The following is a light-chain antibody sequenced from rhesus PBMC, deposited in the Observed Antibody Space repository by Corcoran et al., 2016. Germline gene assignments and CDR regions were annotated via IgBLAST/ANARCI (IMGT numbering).Light chain of an antibody. CDR2: YAS. CDR3: QQYNDSPPT. Sequence: DIQMTQSPSSLSASVGDRVTITCRASQGINHYLSWYQQTPGKAPKPLISYASTLEAGVPSRFSGSVSGTDYILTISSLQPEDIATYYCQQYNDSPPTFGGGTKVEIK. J-gene: IGKJ4*01. V-gene: IGKV1-66*01. CDR1: QGINHY.